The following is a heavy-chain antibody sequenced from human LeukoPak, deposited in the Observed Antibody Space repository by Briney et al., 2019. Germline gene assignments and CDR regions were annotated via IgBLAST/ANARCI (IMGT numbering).Heavy chain of an antibody. CDR3: ARGPAAVNY. Sequence: GGSLRLSCAASGFTVSSNYMSWVRQAPGKGLEWVSVIYSGGSTYYVDSVEGRFIISRDNSKNTVYLQMNRLRAEDTAVYYCARGPAAVNYWGQGTLVTVSS. J-gene: IGHJ4*02. CDR1: GFTVSSNY. CDR2: IYSGGST. V-gene: IGHV3-53*01. D-gene: IGHD6-13*01.